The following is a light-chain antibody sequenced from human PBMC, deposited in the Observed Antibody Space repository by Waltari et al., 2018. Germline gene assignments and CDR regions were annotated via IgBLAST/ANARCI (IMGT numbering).Light chain of an antibody. CDR3: QQLNSYPRT. V-gene: IGKV1-9*01. CDR2: VAS. J-gene: IGKJ1*01. CDR1: QGIRSY. Sequence: DIQLTQSPSFLSASVGDRVTITCRASQGIRSYLAWYQQKPGKAPNLLIYVASTLQSGVPSRFSGSGSWTEFTLSISSLQPEDFATYYCQQLNSYPRTFGQGTKVEIK.